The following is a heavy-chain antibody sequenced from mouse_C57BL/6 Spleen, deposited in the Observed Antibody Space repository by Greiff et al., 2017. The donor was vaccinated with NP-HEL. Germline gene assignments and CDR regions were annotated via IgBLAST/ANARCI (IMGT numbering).Heavy chain of an antibody. Sequence: QVQLQQPGAELVMPGASVKLSCKASGYTFTSYWMHWVKQRPGQGLEWIGEIDPSDSYTNYNQKFKGKSTLTVDKSSSTAYMQLSSLTSEDSAVYYCARGNYYGYDPSYFDDWGQGTTLTVSS. CDR2: IDPSDSYT. D-gene: IGHD2-2*01. V-gene: IGHV1-69*01. CDR1: GYTFTSYW. J-gene: IGHJ2*01. CDR3: ARGNYYGYDPSYFDD.